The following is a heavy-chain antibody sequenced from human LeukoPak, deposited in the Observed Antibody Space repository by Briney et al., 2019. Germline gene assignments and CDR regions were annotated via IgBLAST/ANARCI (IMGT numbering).Heavy chain of an antibody. CDR2: ITVGSST. J-gene: IGHJ3*01. CDR1: GFTCSTYT. Sequence: PGGSLRLSCAASGFTCSTYTMNWVRQAPGKGLEWLSYITVGSSTYYADSVQGRFTISRDNAKNSLYLQMNSLRDEDTAVYYCARGDTLSDLNAFDLWGQGTMVTVSS. CDR3: ARGDTLSDLNAFDL. V-gene: IGHV3-48*02.